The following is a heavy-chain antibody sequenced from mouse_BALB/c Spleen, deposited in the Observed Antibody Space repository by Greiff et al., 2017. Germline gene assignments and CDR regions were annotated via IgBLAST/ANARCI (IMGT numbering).Heavy chain of an antibody. D-gene: IGHD1-1*01. CDR2: ISSGSSTI. V-gene: IGHV5-17*02. Sequence: EVKLMESGGGLVQPGGSRKLSCAASGFTFSSFGMHWVRQAPETGLEWVAYISSGSSTIYYADTVKGRFTISRDNPKNTLFLQMTSLRSEDTAMYYCARTVVYWYFDVWGAGTTVTVSS. CDR3: ARTVVYWYFDV. J-gene: IGHJ1*01. CDR1: GFTFSSFG.